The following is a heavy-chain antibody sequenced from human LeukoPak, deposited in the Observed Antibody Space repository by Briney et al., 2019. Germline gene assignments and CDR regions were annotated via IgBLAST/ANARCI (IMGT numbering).Heavy chain of an antibody. CDR3: ARRVKEGYKVFDY. J-gene: IGHJ4*02. Sequence: SETLFLTCTVSGGSVSSGSYYWSWIRQPPGKALEWIGYIFYSGSTNYNPSLKSRVTISADTSKNQFSLKLTSVTAADTAVYYCARRVKEGYKVFDYWGQGTLVTVSS. CDR2: IFYSGST. CDR1: GGSVSSGSYY. V-gene: IGHV4-61*01. D-gene: IGHD5-24*01.